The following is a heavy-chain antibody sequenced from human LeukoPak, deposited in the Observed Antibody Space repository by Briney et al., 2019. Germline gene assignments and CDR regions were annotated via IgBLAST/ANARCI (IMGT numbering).Heavy chain of an antibody. CDR3: ARDKLPWTGGGVFDY. Sequence: TGGSLRLSCAASGFTFDDYGMSWVRQAPGKGLEWVSGINWNGGSTGYADSVKGRFTISRDNAKNSLYLQMNSLRAEDTALYYCARDKLPWTGGGVFDYWGQGTLVTVSS. CDR2: INWNGGST. V-gene: IGHV3-20*04. D-gene: IGHD3-10*01. J-gene: IGHJ4*02. CDR1: GFTFDDYG.